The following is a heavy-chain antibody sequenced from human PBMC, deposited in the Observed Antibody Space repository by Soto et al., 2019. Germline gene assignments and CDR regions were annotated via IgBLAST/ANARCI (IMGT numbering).Heavy chain of an antibody. CDR3: ARHEGNGNVWPLDY. J-gene: IGHJ4*02. D-gene: IGHD2-8*01. CDR2: IHYSGST. CDR1: GDSIGTTHSY. Sequence: PSDTLSLTCTVSGDSIGTTHSYWAWIRQSPGKGLEWIGNIHYSGSTYYMPSLRSRVTLSVDTSKNQFSLRLTSVTAEDTAVYYCARHEGNGNVWPLDYWGQG. V-gene: IGHV4-39*01.